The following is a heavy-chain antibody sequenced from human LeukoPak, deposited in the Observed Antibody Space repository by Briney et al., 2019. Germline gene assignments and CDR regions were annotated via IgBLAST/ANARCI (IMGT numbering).Heavy chain of an antibody. D-gene: IGHD3-22*01. CDR1: GFTFSSYA. Sequence: GGSLRLSCAASGFTFSSYAMSWVRQAPGKGLEWVSAISGSGGSTYYADSVKGRFTISRDNSKNTLYLQMYSLRAEDTAVYYCAKVASRYYDSSGYPDHDAFDIWGQGTMVTVSS. CDR2: ISGSGGST. CDR3: AKVASRYYDSSGYPDHDAFDI. J-gene: IGHJ3*02. V-gene: IGHV3-23*01.